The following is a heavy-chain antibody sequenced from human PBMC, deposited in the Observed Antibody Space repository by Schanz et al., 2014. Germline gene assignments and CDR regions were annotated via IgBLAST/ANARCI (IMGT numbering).Heavy chain of an antibody. J-gene: IGHJ4*02. CDR3: AKLSSSGRLAGYFAY. CDR1: GFTFSNYA. D-gene: IGHD6-19*01. V-gene: IGHV3-23*01. CDR2: FIVDSGNT. Sequence: EVQLLESGGGLVQPGGSLRLSCAASGFTFSNYAMSWVRQAPGKGLEWVSGFIVDSGNTYYAGSVKGRFSISRDYSKNSLYLQMSSLRAEDTAIYYCAKLSSSGRLAGYFAYWGQGALVTVSS.